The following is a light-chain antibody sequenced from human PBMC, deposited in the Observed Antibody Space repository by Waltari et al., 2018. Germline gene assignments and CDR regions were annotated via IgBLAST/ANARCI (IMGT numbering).Light chain of an antibody. V-gene: IGKV3-11*01. CDR2: SAY. J-gene: IGKJ1*01. CDR1: QSISTS. Sequence: EIVLTQSPATVSLSPGERVPLSCRASQSISTSLAWYKQKPGQAPRLLIYSAYNGATGIPARFSGSVSGTDFTLTISSLEPEDSAVYYCQQRSSWPRTFGQGTKVEIK. CDR3: QQRSSWPRT.